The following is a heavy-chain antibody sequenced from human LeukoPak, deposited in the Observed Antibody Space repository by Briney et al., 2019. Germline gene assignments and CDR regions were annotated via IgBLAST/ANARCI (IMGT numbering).Heavy chain of an antibody. D-gene: IGHD3-22*01. J-gene: IGHJ3*02. CDR3: ARGNYYENSGYWVLSAFDI. Sequence: GGSLRLSCAASGFSISNYEMNWVRQAPGKGLEWVSYISSSGSTTYYADSVKGRFTISRDNAKNSLYLQMNSLRAEDTAVYYRARGNYYENSGYWVLSAFDIWGQGTMVTVSS. CDR2: ISSSGSTT. CDR1: GFSISNYE. V-gene: IGHV3-48*03.